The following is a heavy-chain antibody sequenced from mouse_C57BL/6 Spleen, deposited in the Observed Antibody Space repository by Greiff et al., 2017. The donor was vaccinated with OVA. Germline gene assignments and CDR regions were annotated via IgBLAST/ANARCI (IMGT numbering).Heavy chain of an antibody. CDR3: ARRGITTVVAYFDY. Sequence: QVQLQQPGAELVKPGASVKLSCKASGYTFTSYWMHWVKQRPGQGLEWIGMIHPNSGSTNYNEKFQSKATLTVDKSSSTAYMQLSSLTSEDSAVYYCARRGITTVVAYFDYWGQGTTLTVSS. CDR1: GYTFTSYW. CDR2: IHPNSGST. D-gene: IGHD1-1*01. V-gene: IGHV1-64*01. J-gene: IGHJ2*01.